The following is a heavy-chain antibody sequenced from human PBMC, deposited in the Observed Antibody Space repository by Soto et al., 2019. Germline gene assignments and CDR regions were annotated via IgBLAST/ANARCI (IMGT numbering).Heavy chain of an antibody. Sequence: EVQLVESGGGLVQPGGSLKLSCAASGFTFSGSDMHWVRQASGKELEWVGRIRSKANSYATAYAASVKGRFTISRDDSKNTAYLQMNSLKTEDTAVYYCTRHRDIETATDVWGQGTTVTVSS. D-gene: IGHD2-21*02. J-gene: IGHJ6*02. CDR3: TRHRDIETATDV. CDR1: GFTFSGSD. CDR2: IRSKANSYAT. V-gene: IGHV3-73*01.